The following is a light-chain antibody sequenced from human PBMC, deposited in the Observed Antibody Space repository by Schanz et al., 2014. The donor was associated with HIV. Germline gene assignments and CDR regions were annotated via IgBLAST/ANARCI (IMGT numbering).Light chain of an antibody. V-gene: IGLV2-14*03. CDR1: SSATDGYYS. CDR3: ASYTTAPTWV. Sequence: QSALTQPASVSGSPGQSITISCTGISSATDGYYSVSWYQQHPGKAPKLLIFDVINRPLGISNRFSGSQSGNTASLTISGPQAGDEAVYSCASYTTAPTWVFGGGTKLTVL. CDR2: DVI. J-gene: IGLJ3*02.